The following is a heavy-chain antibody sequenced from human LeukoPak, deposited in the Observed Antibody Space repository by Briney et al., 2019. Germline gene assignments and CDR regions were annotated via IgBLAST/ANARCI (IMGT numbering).Heavy chain of an antibody. CDR3: VKSFGMDV. V-gene: IGHV3-43D*03. J-gene: IGHJ6*04. CDR2: ISRDGAT. CDR1: GLTFEDYT. Sequence: GGSLRLSCEGSGLTFEDYTMHWVRQAPGKGLEWVSLISRDGATYYEDSVKGRFTISRDNYKNSLYLQMNSLRVEDTALYYCVKSFGMDVWGKGTTVTVSA.